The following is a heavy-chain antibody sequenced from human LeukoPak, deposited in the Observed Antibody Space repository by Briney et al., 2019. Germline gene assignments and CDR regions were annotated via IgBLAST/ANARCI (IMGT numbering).Heavy chain of an antibody. V-gene: IGHV3-7*01. D-gene: IGHD3-22*01. CDR2: IKQDGSEK. Sequence: GGSLRLSCAASGFTFSNYWMTWVRQAPGKGLEWVANIKQDGSEKYYVDSVKGRFTISRDNAKNSLYLQMNSLRAEDTAVYYCARGGDSLYYYDSSGYLEYWGQGTLVTVSS. J-gene: IGHJ4*02. CDR1: GFTFSNYW. CDR3: ARGGDSLYYYDSSGYLEY.